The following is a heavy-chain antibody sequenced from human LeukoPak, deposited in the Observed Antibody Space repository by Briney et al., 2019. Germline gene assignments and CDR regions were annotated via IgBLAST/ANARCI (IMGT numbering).Heavy chain of an antibody. J-gene: IGHJ4*02. Sequence: GGSLRLSCAASGFTFSSYGMHWVRQAPGKGLEWVAVISYDGSNKYYADSVKGRFTISRDNSKNTLYLQMNSLRAEDTAVYYCAKGIRTTAVGYWGQGTLVTVSS. CDR1: GFTFSSYG. CDR2: ISYDGSNK. D-gene: IGHD1-7*01. CDR3: AKGIRTTAVGY. V-gene: IGHV3-30*18.